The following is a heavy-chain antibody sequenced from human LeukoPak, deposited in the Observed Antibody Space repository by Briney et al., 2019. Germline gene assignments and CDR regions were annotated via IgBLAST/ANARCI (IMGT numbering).Heavy chain of an antibody. CDR2: IYHSGST. CDR3: ARADSSSWENNYYYYYYMDV. Sequence: SETLSLTCAVSGYSISSGYYWGWIRQPPGKGLEWIGNIYHSGSTYYNPSLKSRVTISVDTSKNQFSLKLSSVTAADTAVYYCARADSSSWENNYYYYYYMDVWGKGTTVTVSS. CDR1: GYSISSGYY. J-gene: IGHJ6*03. V-gene: IGHV4-38-2*01. D-gene: IGHD6-13*01.